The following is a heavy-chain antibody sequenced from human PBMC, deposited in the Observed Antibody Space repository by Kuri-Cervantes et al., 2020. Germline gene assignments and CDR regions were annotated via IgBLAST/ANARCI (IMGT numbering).Heavy chain of an antibody. V-gene: IGHV1-2*02. Sequence: ASVKVSCKASGYTFTGYYMHWVRQAPGQGLEWMGWINPNSGGTNYAQKFQGRVTMTRDTSISTAYMELSRLRSDDTAVYYCARVYDDYGDYGIYWYLDLWGRGTLVTVSS. CDR1: GYTFTGYY. J-gene: IGHJ2*01. D-gene: IGHD4-17*01. CDR3: ARVYDDYGDYGIYWYLDL. CDR2: INPNSGGT.